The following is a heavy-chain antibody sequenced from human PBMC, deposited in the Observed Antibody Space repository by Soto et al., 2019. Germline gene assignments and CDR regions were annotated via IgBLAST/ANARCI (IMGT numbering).Heavy chain of an antibody. J-gene: IGHJ5*02. Sequence: RGESLKISCRTSGYTFTSYWIAWVRQMPGKGLEWMGIIFPSDSDTRYSPSFQGQVTISADRSTSTVFLQWASLKASDTAVYFCARKDKSGYFNWFDPWGQGTLVTVSS. CDR3: ARKDKSGYFNWFDP. CDR1: GYTFTSYW. V-gene: IGHV5-51*01. D-gene: IGHD3-22*01. CDR2: IFPSDSDT.